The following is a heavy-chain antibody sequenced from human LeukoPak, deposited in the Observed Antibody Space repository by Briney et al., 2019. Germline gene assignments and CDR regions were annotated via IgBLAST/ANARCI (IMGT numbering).Heavy chain of an antibody. CDR1: GGSFSGYY. CDR2: INHSGST. CDR3: ARLYRGYGSPGAFDY. Sequence: SETLSLTCAVYGGSFSGYYWSWIRQPPGKGLEWIGEINHSGSTNYNPSLKSRVTISVDTSKNQFSLKLSSVTAADTAVYYCARLYRGYGSPGAFDYWGQGTLVTVSS. J-gene: IGHJ4*02. V-gene: IGHV4-34*01. D-gene: IGHD5-12*01.